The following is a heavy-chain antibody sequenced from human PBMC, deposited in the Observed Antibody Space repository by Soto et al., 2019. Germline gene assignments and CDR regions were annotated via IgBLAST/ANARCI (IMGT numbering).Heavy chain of an antibody. CDR1: GYTFTSYG. D-gene: IGHD6-6*01. V-gene: IGHV1-18*04. CDR3: ARDPPLVRAGYYYYYGMDV. J-gene: IGHJ6*01. CDR2: ISAYNGNT. Sequence: QVQLVQSGAEVKKPGASVKVSCKASGYTFTSYGISWVRQAPGQGLEWMGWISAYNGNTNYAQKLQGRVTMTTDTYTSTGYMEVRSLRSDDKAVYYCARDPPLVRAGYYYYYGMDVWGQGTTVTVSS.